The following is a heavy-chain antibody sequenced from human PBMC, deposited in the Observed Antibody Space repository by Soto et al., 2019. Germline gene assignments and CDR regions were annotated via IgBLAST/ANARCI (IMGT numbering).Heavy chain of an antibody. CDR3: ARDLSNHGYYGHWYFDL. D-gene: IGHD4-17*01. CDR2: IIPILGIA. CDR1: GGTFSSYT. J-gene: IGHJ2*01. V-gene: IGHV1-69*08. Sequence: QVQLVQSGAEVKKPGSSVKVSCKASGGTFSSYTISWVRQAPGQGLEWMGRIIPILGIANYAQKFQGRVTITADKSTSTAYMDLSSLRSEDTAVYYFARDLSNHGYYGHWYFDLWGRGTLVTVSS.